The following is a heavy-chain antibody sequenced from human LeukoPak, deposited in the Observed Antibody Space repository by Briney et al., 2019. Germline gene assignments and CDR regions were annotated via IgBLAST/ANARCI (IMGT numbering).Heavy chain of an antibody. CDR3: ARHLRITMVRGVMNYGMDV. CDR1: GGSFSGYY. Sequence: SETLSLTCAVYGGSFSGYYWSWIRQPPGKGLEWIGEINHSGSTNYNPSLKSRVTISIDTSKNQFSLKLSSVTAADTAVYYCARHLRITMVRGVMNYGMDVWGQGTTVTVSS. CDR2: INHSGST. V-gene: IGHV4-34*01. D-gene: IGHD3-10*01. J-gene: IGHJ6*02.